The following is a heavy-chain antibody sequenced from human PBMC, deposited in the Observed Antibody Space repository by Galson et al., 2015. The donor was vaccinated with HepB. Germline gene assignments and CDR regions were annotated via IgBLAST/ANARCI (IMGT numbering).Heavy chain of an antibody. Sequence: ETLSLTCTVSGGSISSYYWSWIRQPAGKGLEWIGRIYTSGSTNYNPSLKSRVTMSVDTSKNQFSLKLSSVTAADTAVYYCARDQFVYLWYFDLWGRGTLVTVSS. V-gene: IGHV4-4*07. D-gene: IGHD2-2*01. CDR3: ARDQFVYLWYFDL. CDR1: GGSISSYY. CDR2: IYTSGST. J-gene: IGHJ2*01.